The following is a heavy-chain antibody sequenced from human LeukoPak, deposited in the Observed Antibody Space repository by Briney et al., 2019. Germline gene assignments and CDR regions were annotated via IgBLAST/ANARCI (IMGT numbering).Heavy chain of an antibody. CDR2: IKQDGSEK. CDR3: ARDRGSNNYYDYMDV. V-gene: IGHV3-7*01. J-gene: IGHJ6*03. D-gene: IGHD4-11*01. CDR1: GFTFSSYW. Sequence: GGSLRLSCAASGFTFSSYWVSWVRQAPGKGLEWVANIKQDGSEKYYVDSVKGRFTISRDNAKNSLYLQMNSLRAEDTAVYYCARDRGSNNYYDYMDVWGKGTTVTVSS.